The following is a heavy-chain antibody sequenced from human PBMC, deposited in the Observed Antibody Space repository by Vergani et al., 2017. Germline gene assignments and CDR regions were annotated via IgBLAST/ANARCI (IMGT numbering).Heavy chain of an antibody. V-gene: IGHV3-30-3*01. CDR2: ISYDGSNK. J-gene: IGHJ1*01. CDR1: GFTFSSYA. D-gene: IGHD6-13*01. Sequence: QVQLVESGGGVVQPGRSLRLSCAASGFTFSSYAMHWVRQAPGKGLEWVAVISYDGSNKYYADSVKGRLTISRDNSKNTLYLQMNSLRAEDTAVYYCARVGFIAAAGTVWGQGTLVTVAS. CDR3: ARVGFIAAAGTV.